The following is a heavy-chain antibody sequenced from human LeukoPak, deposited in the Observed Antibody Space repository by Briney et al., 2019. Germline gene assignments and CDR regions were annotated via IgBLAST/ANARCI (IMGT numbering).Heavy chain of an antibody. CDR2: ISGSGGST. CDR3: AKDRAYYSDSSGYYLVRAYDY. Sequence: GGSLRLSCAASGFTLSTYAMSWVRHAPGKGLEWVSGISGSGGSTFYADSVKGRFTISRDNSKNTLYLQMNSLRAEDTAVYYCAKDRAYYSDSSGYYLVRAYDYWGQGTLVTVSS. D-gene: IGHD3-22*01. CDR1: GFTLSTYA. J-gene: IGHJ4*02. V-gene: IGHV3-23*01.